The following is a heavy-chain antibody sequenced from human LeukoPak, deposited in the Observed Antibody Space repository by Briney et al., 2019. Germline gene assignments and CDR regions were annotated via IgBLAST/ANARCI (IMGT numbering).Heavy chain of an antibody. Sequence: GGSLRLSCAASGFTFSSYAMSWVRQAPGKGLEWVSAISGSGGSTYYADSVKGRFTISRDNSKNTLYLQMNSLRAEDTAVYYCAKDLTARIAASEGYVRWGQGTLVTVSS. D-gene: IGHD6-6*01. V-gene: IGHV3-23*01. CDR1: GFTFSSYA. CDR3: AKDLTARIAASEGYVR. CDR2: ISGSGGST. J-gene: IGHJ4*02.